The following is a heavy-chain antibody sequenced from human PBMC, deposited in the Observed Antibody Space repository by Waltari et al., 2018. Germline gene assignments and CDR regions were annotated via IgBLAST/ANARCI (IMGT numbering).Heavy chain of an antibody. CDR2: IYYSGST. V-gene: IGHV4-59*01. Sequence: QVQLQESGPGLVKPSETLSLTCTVSGGSISSYYWSWIRQPPGQGLEWIGYIYYSGSTNYNPSLKSRVTISVDTSKNQFSLKLSSVTAADTAVYYCARGVRTYYDFWSGNYYYYGMDVWGQGTTVTVSS. CDR1: GGSISSYY. CDR3: ARGVRTYYDFWSGNYYYYGMDV. J-gene: IGHJ6*02. D-gene: IGHD3-3*01.